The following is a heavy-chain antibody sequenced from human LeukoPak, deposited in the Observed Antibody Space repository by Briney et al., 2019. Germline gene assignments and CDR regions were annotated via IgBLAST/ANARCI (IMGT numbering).Heavy chain of an antibody. Sequence: GGSLRLSCAASGLTFSNYAMTWVRHAPGNGLEWVSGISAGSGSTHYADSVKGRFTISRDNSKNTLYLQMSSLRAEDTAIYYCAIHESSIPYWGQGTLVTVSS. V-gene: IGHV3-23*01. J-gene: IGHJ4*02. CDR2: ISAGSGST. D-gene: IGHD1-26*01. CDR1: GLTFSNYA. CDR3: AIHESSIPY.